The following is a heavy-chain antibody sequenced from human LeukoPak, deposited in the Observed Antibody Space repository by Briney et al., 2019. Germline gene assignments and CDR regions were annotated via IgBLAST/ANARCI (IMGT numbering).Heavy chain of an antibody. CDR3: ARDNSYYDFWSGYYQSFDY. V-gene: IGHV1-18*01. Sequence: ASVKVSCKASGYTFTSYGISWVRQAPGQGLEWMGWISAYNGNTNYAQKLQGRVTMTTDTSTSTAYMELRSLRSDDTAVYYCARDNSYYDFWSGYYQSFDYRGQGTLVTVSS. J-gene: IGHJ4*02. D-gene: IGHD3-3*01. CDR2: ISAYNGNT. CDR1: GYTFTSYG.